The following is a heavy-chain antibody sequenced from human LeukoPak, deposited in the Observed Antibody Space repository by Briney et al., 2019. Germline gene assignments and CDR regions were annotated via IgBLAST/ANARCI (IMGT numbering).Heavy chain of an antibody. Sequence: GGSLRLSCAASGFTVSSNYMSWVRQAPGKGLEWVSVIYSGGSTYHADSVKGRFTISRDNSKNTLYLQMNSLRAEDTAVYYCARSADLQYGMDVWGQGTTVTVSS. J-gene: IGHJ6*02. V-gene: IGHV3-53*01. CDR2: IYSGGST. CDR3: ARSADLQYGMDV. CDR1: GFTVSSNY. D-gene: IGHD4-11*01.